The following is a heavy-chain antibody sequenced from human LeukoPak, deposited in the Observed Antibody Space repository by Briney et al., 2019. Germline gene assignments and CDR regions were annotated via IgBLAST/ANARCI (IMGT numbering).Heavy chain of an antibody. J-gene: IGHJ5*02. CDR2: IDGSSSRT. CDR1: GFIFSDYY. CDR3: ARRGTDYCTPSSCHPNWFAP. Sequence: PGGSLRLSCEASGFIFSDYYMSWMRQAPGKGLEWLSYIDGSSSRTNYADSVKGRFTISRDNVKNSLYLQMNSLRAEDTAVYFCARRGTDYCTPSSCHPNWFAPWGQGTQVTVSS. V-gene: IGHV3-11*03. D-gene: IGHD4-11*01.